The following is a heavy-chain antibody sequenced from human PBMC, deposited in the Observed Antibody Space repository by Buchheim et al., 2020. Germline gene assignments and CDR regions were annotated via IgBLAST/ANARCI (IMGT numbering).Heavy chain of an antibody. D-gene: IGHD1-1*01. CDR1: GFTFSDLW. J-gene: IGHJ4*02. V-gene: IGHV3-74*01. CDR3: ARDPLLNGGTLDY. CDR2: INSDGSST. Sequence: EVQLVESGGGLVQPGGSLRLSCAASGFTFSDLWMHWVRQTPGKGLMWVSRINSDGSSTIYGESVKGRFTVSRDNGKNPLYLQMNSLRAEDTGVYYCARDPLLNGGTLDYWGQGT.